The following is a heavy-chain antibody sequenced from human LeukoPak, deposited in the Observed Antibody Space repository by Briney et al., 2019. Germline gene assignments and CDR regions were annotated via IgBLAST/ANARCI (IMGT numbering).Heavy chain of an antibody. Sequence: GSSVKVSCKASGGTFSSYAISWVRQAPGQGLEWMGRIIPILGIANYAQKFQGRVTITADKSTSTAYMELSSLRSEDTAVYYCASSSYYGSGEMVSYVGHNWFDPWGQGTLVTVSS. CDR3: ASSSYYGSGEMVSYVGHNWFDP. V-gene: IGHV1-69*04. CDR2: IIPILGIA. J-gene: IGHJ5*02. D-gene: IGHD3-10*01. CDR1: GGTFSSYA.